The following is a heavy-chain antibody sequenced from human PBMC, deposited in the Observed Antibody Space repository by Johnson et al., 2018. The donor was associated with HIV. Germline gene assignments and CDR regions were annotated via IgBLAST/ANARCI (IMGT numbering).Heavy chain of an antibody. J-gene: IGHJ3*02. D-gene: IGHD7-27*01. CDR2: ISYDGSNK. CDR1: GFTFSSYA. CDR3: TKDRTNWGYDAFDI. Sequence: QVYLVESGGGVVQPGRSLRLSCAASGFTFSSYAMHWVRQAPGKGLEWVAVISYDGSNKYYANSVKGRFTIFRDNSENTMYLQMNRLRADDTAVYFCTKDRTNWGYDAFDIWGQGTMVTVSS. V-gene: IGHV3-30*04.